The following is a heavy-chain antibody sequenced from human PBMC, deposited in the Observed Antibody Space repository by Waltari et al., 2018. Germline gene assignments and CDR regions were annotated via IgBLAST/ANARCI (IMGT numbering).Heavy chain of an antibody. J-gene: IGHJ4*02. Sequence: EVQLLESGGGLVQPGGSLRLPCAASGFTFSRPALGWVRQAPGKGLEWVSGISGSGDRTDDADSVKGRFTISRDNSKNTLSLQMNSLRVEDTAIYYCAKGANPQHPYHFENWGQGTLVTVSS. CDR1: GFTFSRPA. CDR2: ISGSGDRT. V-gene: IGHV3-23*01. CDR3: AKGANPQHPYHFEN.